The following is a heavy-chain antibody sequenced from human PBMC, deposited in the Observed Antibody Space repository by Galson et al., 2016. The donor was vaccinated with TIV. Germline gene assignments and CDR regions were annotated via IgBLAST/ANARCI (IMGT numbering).Heavy chain of an antibody. CDR2: IIPILNIA. J-gene: IGHJ4*02. CDR1: GDTFSNYA. V-gene: IGHV1-69*04. CDR3: AGGRTYSGGEVDD. Sequence: SVKVSCQASGDTFSNYAISWVRQAPGQGLEWMGRIIPILNIANYAQEFQGRVTITADESTSTVYMELNSLRSDDTAVYYCAGGRTYSGGEVDDWGQGTLVTVSS. D-gene: IGHD3-16*01.